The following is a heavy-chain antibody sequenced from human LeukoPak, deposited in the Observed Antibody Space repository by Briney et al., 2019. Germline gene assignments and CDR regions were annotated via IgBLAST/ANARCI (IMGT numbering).Heavy chain of an antibody. CDR2: INHSGST. V-gene: IGHV4-39*07. CDR3: ARGPLLGWFDP. CDR1: GGSISSSGYY. D-gene: IGHD3-16*01. Sequence: PSETLSLTCTVSGGSISSSGYYWSWIRQPPGKGLEWIGEINHSGSTNYNPSLKSRVTISVDTSKNQFSLKLSSVTAADTAVYYCARGPLLGWFDPWGQGTLVTVSS. J-gene: IGHJ5*02.